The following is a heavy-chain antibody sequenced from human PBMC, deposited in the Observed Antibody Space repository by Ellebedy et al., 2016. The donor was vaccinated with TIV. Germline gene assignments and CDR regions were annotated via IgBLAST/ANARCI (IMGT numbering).Heavy chain of an antibody. CDR3: AKDTAGTSNYYYYGLDV. CDR2: INWNSGNI. V-gene: IGHV3-9*01. D-gene: IGHD6-13*01. J-gene: IGHJ6*02. Sequence: GGSLRLSCVASGFTFDDYAMHWVRQAPGKGLEWVSAINWNSGNIGYADSVKGRFTISRDNAKNSLYLQMNSLRAEDTALYYCAKDTAGTSNYYYYGLDVWGQGTTVTVSS. CDR1: GFTFDDYA.